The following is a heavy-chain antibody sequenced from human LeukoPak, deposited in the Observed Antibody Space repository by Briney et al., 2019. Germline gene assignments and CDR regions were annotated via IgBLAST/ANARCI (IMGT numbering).Heavy chain of an antibody. V-gene: IGHV1-69*01. Sequence: ASVKVSCKASGGTFSSYAISWVRQAPGQGLEWMGGIIPIFGTANYAQKFQGRVTITADESTSTAYMELSSLRSEDTALYYCARTIFGVVPRRDYYYYYYMDVWGKGTTVTVSS. J-gene: IGHJ6*03. CDR2: IIPIFGTA. CDR1: GGTFSSYA. CDR3: ARTIFGVVPRRDYYYYYYMDV. D-gene: IGHD3-3*01.